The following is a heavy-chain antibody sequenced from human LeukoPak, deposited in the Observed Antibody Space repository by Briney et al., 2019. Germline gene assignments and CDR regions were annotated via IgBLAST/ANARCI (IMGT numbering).Heavy chain of an antibody. CDR2: INLNSGGT. CDR3: ARDPDGDYLTFSDAFDI. V-gene: IGHV1-2*02. D-gene: IGHD4-17*01. CDR1: GYTFTDYY. J-gene: IGHJ3*02. Sequence: GASVKVSCKASGYTFTDYYMHWVRQAPGQGLEWMGWINLNSGGTNYAQKFQGRVTMTRDTSISTAYMELSRLRSDDTAVYYCARDPDGDYLTFSDAFDIWGQGTMVTVSS.